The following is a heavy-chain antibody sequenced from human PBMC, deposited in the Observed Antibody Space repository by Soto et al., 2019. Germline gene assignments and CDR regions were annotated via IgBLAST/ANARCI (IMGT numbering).Heavy chain of an antibody. D-gene: IGHD4-17*01. V-gene: IGHV3-30*18. J-gene: IGHJ4*02. Sequence: QVQLVESGGGVVQPGRSLRLSCAASGFTFSTDGMHWVRQAPGKGLEWVAVISYDGSYKYYADSVKGRFAISRDNSKNTLYLQMNTSRAEDTAVYYCAKEGHYGAIDYWGQGTLVTVSS. CDR2: ISYDGSYK. CDR3: AKEGHYGAIDY. CDR1: GFTFSTDG.